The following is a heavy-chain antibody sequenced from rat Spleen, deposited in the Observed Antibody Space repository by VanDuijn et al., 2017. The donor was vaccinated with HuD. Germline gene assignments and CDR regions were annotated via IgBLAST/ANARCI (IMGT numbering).Heavy chain of an antibody. CDR2: ISTGGHNT. Sequence: EVQLVESGGGLVQPGRSLKLSCAASGFTFSNYYMAWVRQAPTKGLEWVAYISTGGHNTYYRDSVKGRFTISRDNAKSTLYLQMDSLRSEDTATYYCSTAGSGLDYYYAGGFDYWGQGVMVTVSS. D-gene: IGHD1-6*01. CDR1: GFTFSNYY. V-gene: IGHV5-27*01. CDR3: STAGSGLDYYYAGGFDY. J-gene: IGHJ2*01.